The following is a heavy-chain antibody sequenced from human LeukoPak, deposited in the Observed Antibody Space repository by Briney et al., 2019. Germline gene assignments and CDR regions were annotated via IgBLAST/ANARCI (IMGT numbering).Heavy chain of an antibody. V-gene: IGHV6-1*01. Sequence: SQTLSLTCAISGDSVSSNSAAWNWIRQSPSRGLEWLGRTYYRSKWYNDYAVSVKSRITINPGSSKNQFSLQLNSVTPEDTAVYYCAKTPGIAVAGKYYFDYWGQGTLVTVSS. CDR1: GDSVSSNSAA. CDR2: TYYRSKWYN. J-gene: IGHJ4*02. D-gene: IGHD6-19*01. CDR3: AKTPGIAVAGKYYFDY.